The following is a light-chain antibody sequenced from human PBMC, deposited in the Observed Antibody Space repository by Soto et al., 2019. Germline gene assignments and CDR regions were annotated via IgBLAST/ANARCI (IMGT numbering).Light chain of an antibody. V-gene: IGKV3-15*01. CDR2: GAS. CDR1: QSVSSN. Sequence: EIVMPQSPATLSVSPGERATLSCRASQSVSSNLAWYQQKPGQAPRLLLYGASTRATGIPARFSGSGSGTEFTLTISSLQSEDFAVYYCQQYNNWLRTFGQGTKVEIK. CDR3: QQYNNWLRT. J-gene: IGKJ1*01.